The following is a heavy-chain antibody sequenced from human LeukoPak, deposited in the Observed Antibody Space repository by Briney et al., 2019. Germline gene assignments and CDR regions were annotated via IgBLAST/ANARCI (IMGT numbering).Heavy chain of an antibody. J-gene: IGHJ4*02. V-gene: IGHV4-59*01. CDR3: ARFDSSGYYVVY. CDR2: IYYSGST. Sequence: KASETLSLTCTVSGGSISNYYWSWIRQPPGTGLEWIGYIYYSGSTNYNPSLKSRVSISVDTSRNQFSLKLSSVTAADTAVYYCARFDSSGYYVVYWGQGTLVTVSS. D-gene: IGHD3-22*01. CDR1: GGSISNYY.